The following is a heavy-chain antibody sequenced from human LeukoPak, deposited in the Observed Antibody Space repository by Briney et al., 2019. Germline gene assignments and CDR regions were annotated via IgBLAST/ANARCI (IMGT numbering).Heavy chain of an antibody. CDR2: MNPNSGNT. D-gene: IGHD5-18*01. CDR3: ARVGYSYGITYHY. V-gene: IGHV1-8*01. CDR1: GYTFTTYD. Sequence: ASVKVSCKASGYTFTTYDINCVRQATGQGLEWMGWMNPNSGNTGYAQKFQGRVTMTRNSSISTAYMELSSLRSEDTAVYYCARVGYSYGITYHYWGQGTLVTVSS. J-gene: IGHJ4*02.